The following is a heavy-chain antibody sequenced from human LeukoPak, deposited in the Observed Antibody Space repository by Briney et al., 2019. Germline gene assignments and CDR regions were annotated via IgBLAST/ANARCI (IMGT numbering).Heavy chain of an antibody. V-gene: IGHV3-7*05. D-gene: IGHD3-22*01. Sequence: PGGSLRLSCAASGFTVSNNYMSWVRQAPGKGLEWVAKIKQDGSEKYYVDSVKGRFTISRDNAKNSLYLQMNSLRAEDTAVYYCARGGYYDSSGRNFDYWGQGTLVTVSS. J-gene: IGHJ4*02. CDR2: IKQDGSEK. CDR3: ARGGYYDSSGRNFDY. CDR1: GFTVSNNY.